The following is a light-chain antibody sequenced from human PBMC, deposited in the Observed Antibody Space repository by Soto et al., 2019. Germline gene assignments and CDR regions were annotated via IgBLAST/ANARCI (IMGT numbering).Light chain of an antibody. V-gene: IGLV2-14*01. J-gene: IGLJ2*01. CDR1: SSDVGGYNY. Sequence: QSALTQPASVSGSPGQSITISCTGTSSDVGGYNYVSWYQQHPGKAPKLMIYEVSNRPSGVSNRFSGSKSGNTASLTISGLQAEDEADYYCSSYTSSSTLDVLFGGGTKL. CDR3: SSYTSSSTLDVL. CDR2: EVS.